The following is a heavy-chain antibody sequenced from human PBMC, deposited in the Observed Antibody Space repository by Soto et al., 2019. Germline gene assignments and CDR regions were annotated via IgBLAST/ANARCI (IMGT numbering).Heavy chain of an antibody. CDR3: ARAFRITAFENWFDP. CDR1: GGTFSSYA. J-gene: IGHJ5*02. CDR2: IIPIFGTA. V-gene: IGHV1-69*12. D-gene: IGHD3-16*01. Sequence: QVQLVQSGAEVKKPGSSVKVSCKASGGTFSSYAISWVRQAPGQGLEWMGGIIPIFGTANYAQKFQGRVTVXXDXSKXTAYMELSSLRSEDTAVYYCARAFRITAFENWFDPWGQGTLVPVSS.